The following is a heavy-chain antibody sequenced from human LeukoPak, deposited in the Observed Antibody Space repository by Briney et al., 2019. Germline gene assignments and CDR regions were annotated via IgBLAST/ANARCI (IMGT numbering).Heavy chain of an antibody. Sequence: GGSLRLSCAASGFTFSSYAMSWVRQAPGKGLEWVSAISGSGGSTYYADSVKGRFTISRDNSKNMLYLQMNSLRAEDTAVYYCARRITMIVGWFDPWGQGTLVTVSS. CDR1: GFTFSSYA. CDR3: ARRITMIVGWFDP. J-gene: IGHJ5*02. CDR2: ISGSGGST. D-gene: IGHD3-22*01. V-gene: IGHV3-23*01.